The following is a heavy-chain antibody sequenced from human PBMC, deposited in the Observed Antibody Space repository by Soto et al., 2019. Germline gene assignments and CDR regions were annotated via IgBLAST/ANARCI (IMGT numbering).Heavy chain of an antibody. J-gene: IGHJ5*02. CDR2: ISHDGRIE. CDR1: GFTFSTFA. Sequence: LRLSCAASGFTFSTFALHWDRQAPGEGLEWVALISHDGRIEKYADSVKGRFTISRDNSKNTLYMQMDSLRLEDTGVYYCARDGLPDDFRSGGYWFDPWGQGTQVTVSS. V-gene: IGHV3-30-3*01. CDR3: ARDGLPDDFRSGGYWFDP. D-gene: IGHD3-3*01.